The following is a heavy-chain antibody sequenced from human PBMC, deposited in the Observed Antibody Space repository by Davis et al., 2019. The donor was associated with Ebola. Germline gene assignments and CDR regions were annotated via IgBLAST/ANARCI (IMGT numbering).Heavy chain of an antibody. V-gene: IGHV3-30-3*01. CDR3: ARAGMGATYYYYYYGMDV. CDR1: GFTFSSYA. D-gene: IGHD1-26*01. CDR2: ISYDGSNK. Sequence: GESLKISCAASGFTFSSYAMHWVRQAPGKGLEWVAVISYDGSNKYYADSVKGRFTISRDNSKNTLYLQMNSLRAEDTAVYYCARAGMGATYYYYYYGMDVWGQGTTVTVSS. J-gene: IGHJ6*02.